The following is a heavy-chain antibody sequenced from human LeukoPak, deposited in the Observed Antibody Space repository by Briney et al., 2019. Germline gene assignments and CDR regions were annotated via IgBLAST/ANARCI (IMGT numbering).Heavy chain of an antibody. V-gene: IGHV3-30*03. CDR3: ARDGSVLQNYYYYYGMDV. J-gene: IGHJ6*02. CDR2: ISYDGSNK. Sequence: PGGSLRLSCAASGFTVSSNYMSWVRQAPGKGLEWVAVISYDGSNKYYADSVKGRFTISRDNSKNTLYLQMNSLRAEDTAVYYCARDGSVLQNYYYYYGMDVWGQGTTVTVSS. CDR1: GFTVSSNY. D-gene: IGHD6-6*01.